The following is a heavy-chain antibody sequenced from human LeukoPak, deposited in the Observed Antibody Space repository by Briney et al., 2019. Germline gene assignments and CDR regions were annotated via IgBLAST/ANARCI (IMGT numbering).Heavy chain of an antibody. J-gene: IGHJ4*02. V-gene: IGHV3-23*01. CDR1: GFTLSSYA. CDR3: ARGSGYYFDY. Sequence: GGSLRLSCAPSGFTLSSYAMRGVRQAPGKGLQWVSAISGDGVSAFYADSVKGRFTISRDNSKNTLYLQMNSLRAEDTAVYYCARGSGYYFDYWGQGTLVTVSS. CDR2: ISGDGVSA. D-gene: IGHD6-19*01.